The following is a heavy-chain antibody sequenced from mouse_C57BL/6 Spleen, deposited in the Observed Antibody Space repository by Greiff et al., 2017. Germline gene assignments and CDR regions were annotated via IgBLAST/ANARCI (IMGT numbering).Heavy chain of an antibody. CDR1: GYTFTDYN. CDR3: ARSYYDYPYAMDD. CDR2: INPNNGGT. V-gene: IGHV1-18*01. J-gene: IGHJ4*01. Sequence: VHVKQSGPVLVKPGASVKIPCKASGYTFTDYNMDWVKQSHGKSLEWIGDINPNNGGTIYNQKFKGKATLTVDKSSSTAYMELRSLTSEDTAVYYCARSYYDYPYAMDDWGQGTSVTVSS. D-gene: IGHD2-4*01.